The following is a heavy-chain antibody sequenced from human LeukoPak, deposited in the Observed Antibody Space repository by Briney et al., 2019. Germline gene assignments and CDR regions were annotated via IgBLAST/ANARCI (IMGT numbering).Heavy chain of an antibody. J-gene: IGHJ4*02. CDR2: ISGSGSGGST. CDR1: GFTFSSYA. V-gene: IGHV3-23*01. CDR3: AKERPLNY. Sequence: GGSLRLSCAASGFTFSSYAMSWVRQAPGKGLEWVSAISGSGSGGSTYYADSVKGRFTIFRDNSQSTLYLHMSSLRAEDTAVYYCAKERPLNYWGQGTLVTVSS. D-gene: IGHD3-9*01.